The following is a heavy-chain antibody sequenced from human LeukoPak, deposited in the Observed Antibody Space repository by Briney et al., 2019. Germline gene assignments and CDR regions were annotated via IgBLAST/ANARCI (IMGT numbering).Heavy chain of an antibody. D-gene: IGHD2-15*01. J-gene: IGHJ4*02. CDR3: TTDQFIVPAANDY. CDR1: GFTFTKAW. CDR2: IRSKTDGGTT. V-gene: IGHV3-15*01. Sequence: GGSLRLSCAASGFTFTKAWMSWVRQSPGKGLEWVGRIRSKTDGGTTDYATPVKGRFNISRDDSKNTLFLQMNSLKTEDTAVYYCTTDQFIVPAANDYWGQGTLVTVSS.